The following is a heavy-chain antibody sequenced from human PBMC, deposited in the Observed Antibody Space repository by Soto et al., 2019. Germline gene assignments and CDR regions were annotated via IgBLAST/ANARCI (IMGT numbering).Heavy chain of an antibody. CDR3: ARDNPRYCSGGSCYHYYYYGMDF. J-gene: IGHJ6*02. CDR1: GGSISSYY. CDR2: IYTSGST. V-gene: IGHV4-4*07. Sequence: SETLSLTCTVSGGSISSYYWSWIRQPAGKGLEWIGRIYTSGSTNYNPSLKSRVTMSVDTSKNQFSLKLSSVTAADTAVYYCARDNPRYCSGGSCYHYYYYGMDFWGQGTTVTVSS. D-gene: IGHD2-15*01.